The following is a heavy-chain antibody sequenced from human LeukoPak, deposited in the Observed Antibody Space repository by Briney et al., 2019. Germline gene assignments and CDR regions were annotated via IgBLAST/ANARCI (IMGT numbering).Heavy chain of an antibody. CDR2: ISSTSTYI. Sequence: GGSLRLSCAASEFTFSEYSMNWVRQAPGKGLEWVASISSTSTYIYYADSVTGRFTISRDNAKNSLYLQMNGLRAEDTAVYYCARDRGDWLPRDIDYWGQGTLVTVSS. V-gene: IGHV3-21*01. D-gene: IGHD2-21*02. J-gene: IGHJ4*02. CDR1: EFTFSEYS. CDR3: ARDRGDWLPRDIDY.